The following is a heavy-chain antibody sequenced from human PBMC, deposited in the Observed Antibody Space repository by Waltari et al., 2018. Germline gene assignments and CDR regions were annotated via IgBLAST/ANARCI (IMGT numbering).Heavy chain of an antibody. V-gene: IGHV3-7*01. D-gene: IGHD6-19*01. CDR1: GFPFSGYG. Sequence: EVQLVESGGGLVQPGGSLRLSCSASGFPFSGYGMSWVRQAPGKGMEWVANIKQDGSEKYYVDSVKGRFTISRDNAKNSLYLQMNSLRAEDTAVYYCASEPLSSGWYGYWGQGTLVTVSS. CDR3: ASEPLSSGWYGY. CDR2: IKQDGSEK. J-gene: IGHJ4*02.